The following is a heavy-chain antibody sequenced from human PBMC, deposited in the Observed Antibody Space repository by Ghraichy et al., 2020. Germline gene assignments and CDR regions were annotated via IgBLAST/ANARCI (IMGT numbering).Heavy chain of an antibody. CDR3: ARVKAMKRSPTRDWYFDL. CDR2: IYYSGST. J-gene: IGHJ2*01. Sequence: SETLSLTCTVSGGSISSSSYYWGWIRQPPGKGLEWIGSIYYSGSTNYNPSLKSRVTISVDTSKNQFSLKLSSVTAADTAVYYCARVKAMKRSPTRDWYFDLWGRGTLVTVSS. V-gene: IGHV4-39*07. CDR1: GGSISSSSYY. D-gene: IGHD2-2*01.